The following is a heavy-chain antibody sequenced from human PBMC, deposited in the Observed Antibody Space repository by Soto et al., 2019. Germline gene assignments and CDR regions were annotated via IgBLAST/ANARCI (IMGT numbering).Heavy chain of an antibody. Sequence: EVQLLESGGGLIEPGGSRRLSCVASGFTFSTYATGWVRQAPGKGLEWVSSISGSGRGTYYADSVKGRFTISRDNSRNTLYLQMNSLRVEDTALYYCAKFRGAGSHYLDHFDSWGQGTLVTVSS. CDR2: ISGSGRGT. V-gene: IGHV3-23*01. D-gene: IGHD3-10*01. CDR1: GFTFSTYA. CDR3: AKFRGAGSHYLDHFDS. J-gene: IGHJ4*02.